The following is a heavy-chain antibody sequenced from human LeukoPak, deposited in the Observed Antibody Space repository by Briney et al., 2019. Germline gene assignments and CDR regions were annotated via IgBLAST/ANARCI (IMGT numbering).Heavy chain of an antibody. Sequence: PGGSLRLSCAASGFTVSNNYMSWVRQAPGKGPEWVSVIYTGGSTYYADSVKGRFTITRDNSKNTLYLQMNSLRAEDTAVYYCARGGCSGGSCYFDYWGQGTLVTVSS. J-gene: IGHJ4*02. CDR1: GFTVSNNY. CDR2: IYTGGST. D-gene: IGHD2-15*01. CDR3: ARGGCSGGSCYFDY. V-gene: IGHV3-53*01.